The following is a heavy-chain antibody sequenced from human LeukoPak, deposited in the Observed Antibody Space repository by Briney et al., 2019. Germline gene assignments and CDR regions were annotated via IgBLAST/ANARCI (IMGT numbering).Heavy chain of an antibody. Sequence: GGSLRLSCAASGFTFSSYSMNWVRQAPGKGLEWVSSISSSSSYIYYADSVKGRFTISRDNAKNSLYLQMNSLRAEDTAEYYCARICGSGSGYQYYFDYWGQGTLVTVSS. CDR2: ISSSSSYI. CDR3: ARICGSGSGYQYYFDY. V-gene: IGHV3-21*01. J-gene: IGHJ4*02. CDR1: GFTFSSYS. D-gene: IGHD3-22*01.